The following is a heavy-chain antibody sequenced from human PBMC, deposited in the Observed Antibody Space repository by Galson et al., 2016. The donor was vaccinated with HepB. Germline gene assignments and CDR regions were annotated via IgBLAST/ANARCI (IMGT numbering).Heavy chain of an antibody. J-gene: IGHJ6*02. D-gene: IGHD6-19*01. V-gene: IGHV3-49*04. CDR3: ARDTSSGWSLSYYYYGMDV. CDR1: GFTFGDYA. Sequence: SLRLSCATSGFTFGDYALSWVRQAPGKGLEWVGFIRRKVYGRTTEYAASVKGRFTISRDDSRSIAYLQMNSLKTEDTALYYCARDTSSGWSLSYYYYGMDVWGQGTTVTVSS. CDR2: IRRKVYGRTT.